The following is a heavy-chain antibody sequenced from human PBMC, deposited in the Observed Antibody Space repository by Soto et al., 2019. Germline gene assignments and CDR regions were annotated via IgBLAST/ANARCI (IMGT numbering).Heavy chain of an antibody. CDR3: AKPLPFSAVGPTHYFFDY. J-gene: IGHJ4*02. CDR2: TSGSGGST. Sequence: PGGSLRLSCEASGFTFSLYALNWVRQAPGKGLEWVSGTSGSGGSTYYADSVKGRFTISRDNSKNTLYLQMNGLTAEDTAVYYCAKPLPFSAVGPTHYFFDYWGQGTLVTVSS. CDR1: GFTFSLYA. D-gene: IGHD1-26*01. V-gene: IGHV3-23*01.